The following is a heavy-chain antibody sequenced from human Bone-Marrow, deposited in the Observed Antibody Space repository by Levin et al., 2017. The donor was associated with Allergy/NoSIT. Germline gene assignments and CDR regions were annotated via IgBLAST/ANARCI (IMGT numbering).Heavy chain of an antibody. CDR3: ARDDIGIVIRMIDH. CDR1: GYTFTTNG. V-gene: IGHV1-18*01. D-gene: IGHD3-3*01. Sequence: VASVKVSCKASGYTFTTNGISWVRQVPGLGLEWMGWISAFNGNTNFAQKFRDRVSMTTDASTSTAYLELSSLTSDDTAVYYCARDDIGIVIRMIDHWGQGTPVTVSS. J-gene: IGHJ4*02. CDR2: ISAFNGNT.